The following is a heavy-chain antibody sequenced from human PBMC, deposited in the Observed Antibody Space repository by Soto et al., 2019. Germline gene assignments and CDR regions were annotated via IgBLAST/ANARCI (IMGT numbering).Heavy chain of an antibody. D-gene: IGHD4-17*01. Sequence: GGSLRLSCAASGFTFSSYAMSWVRQAPGKGLEWVSAISGSGGSTYYADSVKGRFTISRDNSKNTLYLQMNSLRAEDTAVYYCAKDPSGLRYGDSYFDYWGQGTLVTVSS. CDR1: GFTFSSYA. CDR3: AKDPSGLRYGDSYFDY. J-gene: IGHJ4*02. CDR2: ISGSGGST. V-gene: IGHV3-23*01.